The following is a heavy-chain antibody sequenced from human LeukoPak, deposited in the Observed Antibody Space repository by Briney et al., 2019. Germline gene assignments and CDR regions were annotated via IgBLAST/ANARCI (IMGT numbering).Heavy chain of an antibody. D-gene: IGHD2-21*01. CDR2: IWYDGSNK. Sequence: GGSLRLSCAASGFTFSSYGIHWARQAPGKGLEWVAVIWYDGSNKYYADSVKGRFTISRDNSKNTLYLQMNSLRAEDTAVYCCAREGESLHFFDYWGQGTLVTVSS. CDR1: GFTFSSYG. V-gene: IGHV3-33*01. J-gene: IGHJ4*02. CDR3: AREGESLHFFDY.